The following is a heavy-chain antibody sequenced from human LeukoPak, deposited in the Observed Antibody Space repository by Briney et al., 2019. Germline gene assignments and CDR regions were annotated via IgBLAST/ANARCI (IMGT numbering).Heavy chain of an antibody. CDR3: ARDDTQTGAFDY. CDR1: GFTFSSYA. V-gene: IGHV3-74*01. D-gene: IGHD7-27*01. J-gene: IGHJ4*02. CDR2: INSDGSST. Sequence: PGKSLRLSCVASGFTFSSYAMHWVRQAPGKGLVWVSRINSDGSSTSYADSVKGRFTISRDNAKNTLYLQMNSLRAEDTAVYYCARDDTQTGAFDYWGQGTLVTVSS.